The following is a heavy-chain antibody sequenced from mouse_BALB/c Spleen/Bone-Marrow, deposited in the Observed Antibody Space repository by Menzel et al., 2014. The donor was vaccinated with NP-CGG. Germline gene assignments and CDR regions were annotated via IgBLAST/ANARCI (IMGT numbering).Heavy chain of an antibody. J-gene: IGHJ2*01. CDR1: GYTFTSYY. Sequence: VQLQQSGPELVKPRASVKMSCKASGYTFTSYYIHWVKQRPGQGLEWIGWIYPGDGSTKYNEKFKGKTTLTADKSSSTAYMLLSSLTSEDSAIYFCARGELPYYFDYWGQGTTLTVSS. V-gene: IGHV1S56*01. CDR2: IYPGDGST. CDR3: ARGELPYYFDY.